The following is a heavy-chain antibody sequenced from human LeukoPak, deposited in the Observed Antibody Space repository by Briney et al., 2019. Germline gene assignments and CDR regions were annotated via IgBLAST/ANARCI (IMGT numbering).Heavy chain of an antibody. J-gene: IGHJ6*03. CDR2: ITSSSTYT. CDR1: GFTFSSYW. CDR3: PRDPYSGTYGDTYYYYMDV. V-gene: IGHV3-21*01. Sequence: GGSLRLSCAASGFTFSSYWMHWVRQAPGKGLVWVSSITSSSTYTFYADSVKGRFTISRDNARNSLYLQMNSLRAEDTAVYYCPRDPYSGTYGDTYYYYMDVWGKGTTVTISS. D-gene: IGHD1-26*01.